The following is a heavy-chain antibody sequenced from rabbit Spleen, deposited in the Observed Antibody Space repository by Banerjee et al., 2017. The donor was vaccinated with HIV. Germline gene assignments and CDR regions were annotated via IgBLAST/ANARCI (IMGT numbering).Heavy chain of an antibody. D-gene: IGHD1-1*01. CDR3: AREDVGGSYTL. CDR1: GFDFSNYG. J-gene: IGHJ4*01. Sequence: QEQLVESGGGLVQPGGSLKLSCKASGFDFSNYGVSWVRQAPGKGLEWIGYIEPIFGNTYYASWVNGRFTISSDNAQNTVDLQMHSLTAADTATYFCAREDVGGSYTLWGPGHPRHRL. CDR2: IEPIFGNT. V-gene: IGHV1S8*01.